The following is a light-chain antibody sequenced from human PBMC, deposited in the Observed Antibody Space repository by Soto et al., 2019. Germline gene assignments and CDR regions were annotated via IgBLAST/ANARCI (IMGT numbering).Light chain of an antibody. J-gene: IGLJ7*01. V-gene: IGLV7-43*01. Sequence: QAVVSQEPSLTVSPGGTVTLTCASNTGAVTSGYYPNWFQQKPGQAPRALIYTTNKRHSWTPARFSGSLLGGKAALTLSGVQPEDEAEYYCLLHYGGVKVFGGGTQLTVL. CDR3: LLHYGGVKV. CDR2: TTN. CDR1: TGAVTSGYY.